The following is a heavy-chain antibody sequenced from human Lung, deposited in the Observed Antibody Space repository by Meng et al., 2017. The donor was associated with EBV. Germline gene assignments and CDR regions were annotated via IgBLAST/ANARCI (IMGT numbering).Heavy chain of an antibody. CDR1: ASSARAYA. J-gene: IGHJ5*02. V-gene: IGHV1-18*01. Sequence: VQLSQSGAGLRLPGASAKVSCTAAASSARAYALSWVRQAPGLGLERMGWIRPYNGTTNYAQKFQGRVTMSTDTSTSTAYMQLRSLRSDDTAVYYCAKAGPHARGPTVIPAAYNWFDPWGKGTLGTVS. D-gene: IGHD2-2*01. CDR3: AKAGPHARGPTVIPAAYNWFDP. CDR2: IRPYNGTT.